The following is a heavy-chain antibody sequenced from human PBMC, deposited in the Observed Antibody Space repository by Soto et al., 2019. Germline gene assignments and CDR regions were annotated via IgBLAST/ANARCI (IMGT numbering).Heavy chain of an antibody. V-gene: IGHV4-31*03. D-gene: IGHD6-13*01. CDR2: IYYSGNT. CDR1: GGSISSNDFY. J-gene: IGHJ5*02. Sequence: SETLSLTCIVSGGSISSNDFYWSWIRHHPGKGLEWIGYIYYSGNTYYNPSLKSRVTILVDTSKNQFSLKVSSVTAADTAVYYCARLSGSWHSWFDPWGQGTLVTVSS. CDR3: ARLSGSWHSWFDP.